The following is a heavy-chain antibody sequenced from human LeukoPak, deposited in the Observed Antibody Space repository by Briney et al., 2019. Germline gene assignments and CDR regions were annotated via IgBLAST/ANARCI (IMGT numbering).Heavy chain of an antibody. CDR1: GFTFSSYS. D-gene: IGHD3-16*02. V-gene: IGHV3-48*04. J-gene: IGHJ1*01. CDR2: ISSSSSTI. Sequence: GGSLRLSCAASGFTFSSYSMNWVRQAPGKGLEWVSYISSSSSTIYYADSVKGRFTISRDNAKNSLYLQMNSLRAEDTAVYYCARGDDYVWGSYRLEYFQHWGQGTLVTVSS. CDR3: ARGDDYVWGSYRLEYFQH.